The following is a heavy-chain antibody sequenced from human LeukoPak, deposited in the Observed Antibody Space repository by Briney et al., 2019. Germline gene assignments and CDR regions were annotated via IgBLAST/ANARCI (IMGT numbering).Heavy chain of an antibody. Sequence: PLASVNVSCKASGYTFTSYYMHWVRQAPGQGLEWMGIINPSGGSTSYAQKFQGRVTMTRDTSTSTVYMELSSLRSEDTAVYYCARSGNGDYEGLRAFDIWGQGTMVTVSS. CDR1: GYTFTSYY. D-gene: IGHD4-17*01. V-gene: IGHV1-46*01. CDR3: ARSGNGDYEGLRAFDI. J-gene: IGHJ3*02. CDR2: INPSGGST.